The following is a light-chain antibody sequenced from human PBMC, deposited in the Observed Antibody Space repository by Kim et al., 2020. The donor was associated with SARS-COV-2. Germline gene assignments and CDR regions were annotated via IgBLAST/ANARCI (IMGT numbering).Light chain of an antibody. Sequence: SVSPGDIATLTCRASQGLTNNLAWYQQKPGQPPRLLIYAAVNRATGLPARFSGSGSGTEFTLTISSVQSEDFAIYYCQQYNNWPYTFGQGTKLEI. CDR1: QGLTNN. V-gene: IGKV3-15*01. CDR3: QQYNNWPYT. CDR2: AAV. J-gene: IGKJ2*01.